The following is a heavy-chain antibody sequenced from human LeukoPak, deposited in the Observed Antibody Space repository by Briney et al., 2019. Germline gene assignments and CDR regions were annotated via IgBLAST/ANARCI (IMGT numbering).Heavy chain of an antibody. D-gene: IGHD4-17*01. CDR2: INSDGSST. CDR1: GFTFSRYW. CDR3: ARTTVTTVEPFDY. V-gene: IGHV3-74*01. Sequence: GGSLRLFXAASGFTFSRYWMHWVRHAPGKGLVWVSRINSDGSSTIYADSVKGRFTIPRDNDKNTLYPQMQRQSAEHTAVYYCARTTVTTVEPFDYWGQGTLDTVSS. J-gene: IGHJ4*02.